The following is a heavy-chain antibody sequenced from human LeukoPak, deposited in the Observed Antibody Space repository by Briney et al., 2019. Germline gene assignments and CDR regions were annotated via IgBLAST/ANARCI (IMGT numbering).Heavy chain of an antibody. D-gene: IGHD5-24*01. CDR1: GASIRSYY. CDR2: VFRSGST. CDR3: ARHTRDGYETFDS. J-gene: IGHJ4*02. V-gene: IGHV4-59*08. Sequence: PSETLSLTCTVSGASIRSYYWSWTRQFPGEGLEWIGCVFRSGSTNYNPSLKSRLTISADTSKKQFYLTLRSVTAADTAVYYCARHTRDGYETFDSWGQATLVTVSS.